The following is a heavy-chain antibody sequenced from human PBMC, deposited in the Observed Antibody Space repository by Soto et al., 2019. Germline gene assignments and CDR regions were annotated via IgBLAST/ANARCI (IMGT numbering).Heavy chain of an antibody. CDR1: GGSISSGGYY. J-gene: IGHJ4*02. V-gene: IGHV4-31*03. Sequence: QVQLQESGPGLVKPSQTLSLTCTVSGGSISSGGYYWSWIRQHPGKGLEWIGYIYYSGSTYYNPSLESRVNISVDTSKNQFSLKLSSVTAADTAVYYCVRDVYYDSSGYYFDYWGQGTLVTVSS. CDR2: IYYSGST. D-gene: IGHD3-22*01. CDR3: VRDVYYDSSGYYFDY.